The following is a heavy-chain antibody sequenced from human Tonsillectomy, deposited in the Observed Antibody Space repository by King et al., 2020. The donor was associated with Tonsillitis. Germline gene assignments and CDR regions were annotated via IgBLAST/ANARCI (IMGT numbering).Heavy chain of an antibody. Sequence: VQLVESGAEVKKPGASGIVSCKDSGYTFPNNNVHGVRQALGQGREWRGLINPILVIPTYAQKFQGRVTITSDTSTSTIYMELSGLRSEDTAIYYCVRGSLATRTGFNYFDPWGQGTLVTVSS. D-gene: IGHD5-24*01. CDR1: GYTFPNNN. CDR3: VRGSLATRTGFNYFDP. V-gene: IGHV1-46*03. J-gene: IGHJ5*02. CDR2: INPILVIP.